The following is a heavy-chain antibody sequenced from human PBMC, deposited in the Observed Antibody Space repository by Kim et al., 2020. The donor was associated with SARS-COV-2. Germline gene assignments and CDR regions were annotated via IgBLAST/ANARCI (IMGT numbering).Heavy chain of an antibody. D-gene: IGHD5-12*01. V-gene: IGHV3-33*01. J-gene: IGHJ4*02. CDR3: AREMGDGYNWVFDY. CDR1: GFTFSSYG. Sequence: GGSLRLSCAASGFTFSSYGMHWVRQAPGKGLEWVAVIWYDGSNKYYADSVKGRFTISRDNSKNTLYLQMNSLRAEDTAVYYCAREMGDGYNWVFDYWGQGTLVTVSS. CDR2: IWYDGSNK.